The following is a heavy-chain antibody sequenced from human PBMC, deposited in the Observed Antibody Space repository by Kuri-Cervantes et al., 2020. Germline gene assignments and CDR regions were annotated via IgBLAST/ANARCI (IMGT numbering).Heavy chain of an antibody. Sequence: GESLKISCAASGFTFSSYAMSWVRQAPGRGLEWVSAITGSGGVTYYSDSVKGRFTISRDDSKNTLYLQMDSLRAEDTAVYYCVKDYGGGNPLDYWGQGTLVTVSS. CDR1: GFTFSSYA. V-gene: IGHV3-23*01. CDR3: VKDYGGGNPLDY. J-gene: IGHJ4*02. CDR2: ITGSGGVT. D-gene: IGHD4-23*01.